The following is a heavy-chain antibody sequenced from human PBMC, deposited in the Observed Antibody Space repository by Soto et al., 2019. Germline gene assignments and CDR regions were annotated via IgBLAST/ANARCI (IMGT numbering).Heavy chain of an antibody. CDR2: IIPIFGTA. D-gene: IGHD6-19*01. CDR1: GGTFSSYA. CDR3: ARDSSSGWYYYYYGMDV. V-gene: IGHV1-69*01. Sequence: QVQLVQSGAEVKKPGSSVKVSCTASGGTFSSYAISWVRQAPGQGLEWMGGIIPIFGTANYAQKFQGRVTITADESTSTAYMELSSLRSEDTAVYYCARDSSSGWYYYYYGMDVWGQGTTVTVSS. J-gene: IGHJ6*02.